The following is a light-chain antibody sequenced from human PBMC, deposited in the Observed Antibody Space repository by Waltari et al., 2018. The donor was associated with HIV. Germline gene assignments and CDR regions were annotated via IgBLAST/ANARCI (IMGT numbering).Light chain of an antibody. CDR2: AAS. J-gene: IGKJ2*01. Sequence: DIQMTQSPSSLSASVGDRVTITCRASQSISTYLNWYQQKPGKAPKLLIFAASRLESGVPSRFSASDSGTDFTLTINSLQPEDFATYFCQQTYFTPPTFGQGTKLDIK. V-gene: IGKV1-39*01. CDR1: QSISTY. CDR3: QQTYFTPPT.